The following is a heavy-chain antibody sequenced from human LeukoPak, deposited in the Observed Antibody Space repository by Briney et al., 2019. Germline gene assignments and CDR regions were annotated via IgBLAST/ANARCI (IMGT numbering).Heavy chain of an antibody. Sequence: GGSLRLSCAASGFTFSSFGMNWVRQAPGKGREGVKFIRFDGIAIQYADSVKGRFTISRDNSKNELYLQMISLRPKDTPVYFCAKGTSGIIGGGHDYYIDVWGKGTTVTISS. V-gene: IGHV3-30*02. CDR3: AKGTSGIIGGGHDYYIDV. CDR2: IRFDGIAI. CDR1: GFTFSSFG. D-gene: IGHD1-26*01. J-gene: IGHJ6*03.